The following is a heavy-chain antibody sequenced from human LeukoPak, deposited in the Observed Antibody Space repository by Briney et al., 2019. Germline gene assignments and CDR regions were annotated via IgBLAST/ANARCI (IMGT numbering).Heavy chain of an antibody. CDR2: IKQDGSVK. CDR1: GFTFSNYW. V-gene: IGHV3-7*01. J-gene: IGHJ4*02. D-gene: IGHD3-9*01. CDR3: AASRSLDRSLDY. Sequence: GGSLRLSCAASGFTFSNYWMHWVRQAPGKGLEWVANIKQDGSVKYYVDSVKGRFTISRDNAKNSLFLQMNSLRVEDSAVYYCAASRSLDRSLDYWGQGSLVTVSS.